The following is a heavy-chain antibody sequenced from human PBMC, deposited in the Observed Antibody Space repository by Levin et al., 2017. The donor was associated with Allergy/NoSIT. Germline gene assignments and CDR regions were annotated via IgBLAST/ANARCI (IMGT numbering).Heavy chain of an antibody. CDR2: ISYDGSNK. CDR1: GFTFSSYA. Sequence: GGSLRLSCAASGFTFSSYAMHWVRQAPGKGLEWVAVISYDGSNKYYADSVKGRFTISRDNSKNTLYLQMNSLRAEDTAVYYCARDSEETYYYDSSGSPPDYWGQGTLVTVSS. D-gene: IGHD3-22*01. V-gene: IGHV3-30-3*01. CDR3: ARDSEETYYYDSSGSPPDY. J-gene: IGHJ4*02.